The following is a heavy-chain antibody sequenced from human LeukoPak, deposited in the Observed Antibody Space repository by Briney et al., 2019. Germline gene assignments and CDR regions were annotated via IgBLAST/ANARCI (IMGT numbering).Heavy chain of an antibody. J-gene: IGHJ4*02. CDR3: ARHLRLVTAFDY. Sequence: SETLSLTCAVSGGSISSSNWWSWVRQPPGKGLEWIGEIYHSGSTNYNPSLKSRVTISVDKSKNQISLKLSSVTAADTAVYYCARHLRLVTAFDYWGQGTLVTVSS. CDR1: GGSISSSNW. D-gene: IGHD3-9*01. V-gene: IGHV4-4*02. CDR2: IYHSGST.